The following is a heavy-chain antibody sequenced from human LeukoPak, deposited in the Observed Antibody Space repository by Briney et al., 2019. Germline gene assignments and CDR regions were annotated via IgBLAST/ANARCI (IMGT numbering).Heavy chain of an antibody. D-gene: IGHD4-17*01. CDR2: MNPNNGDT. CDR3: ARGVYGDPLHS. CDR1: GYTFTDYY. Sequence: ASVKVSCKASGYTFTDYYIHWVRQAPGQGLEWMGWMNPNNGDTSYAQKFQGWVTMTRDTSISTAYMELNRLKSDDTAIYYCARGVYGDPLHSWGPGTLVTVSS. J-gene: IGHJ4*02. V-gene: IGHV1-2*04.